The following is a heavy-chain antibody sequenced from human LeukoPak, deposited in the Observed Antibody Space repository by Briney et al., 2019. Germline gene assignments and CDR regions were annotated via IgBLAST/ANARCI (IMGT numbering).Heavy chain of an antibody. J-gene: IGHJ6*02. Sequence: GGSLRLSCAASGLTLSRYWMHWVRQAPGKGLVWVSLINNDVSSTTYADSVKGRFTISRDNAKNTLYLQMNSLRAEDTAVYYCARDRAVTPAFGYYYGMDVWGQGTTVTVSS. V-gene: IGHV3-74*01. D-gene: IGHD4-23*01. CDR1: GLTLSRYW. CDR2: INNDVSST. CDR3: ARDRAVTPAFGYYYGMDV.